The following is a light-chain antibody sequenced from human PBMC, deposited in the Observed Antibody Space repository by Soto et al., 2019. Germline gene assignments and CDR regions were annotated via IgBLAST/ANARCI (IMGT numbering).Light chain of an antibody. CDR3: AAWEDSLNGGDV. CDR2: SNN. V-gene: IGLV1-44*01. Sequence: QAVVTQPPSASGTPGQRVTISCSGSSSNIGSNTVNWYQQLPGTAPKLLIYSNNQRPSGVPDRFSGSKSGTSASLAISGLQSEDEADYYCAAWEDSLNGGDVVGTGTKLTVL. J-gene: IGLJ1*01. CDR1: SSNIGSNT.